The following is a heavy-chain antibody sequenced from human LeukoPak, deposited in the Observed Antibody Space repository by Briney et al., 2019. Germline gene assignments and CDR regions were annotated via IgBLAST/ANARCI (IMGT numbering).Heavy chain of an antibody. Sequence: SETLSLTCTVSGGSISSGSYYWGWIRQPPGKGLEWIGSIYHSGSTYYNPSLKSRVTISVDTSKNQFSLKPSSVTAADTAVYYCARDSYYSSGSEIDYWGQGTLVTVSS. CDR1: GGSISSGSYY. D-gene: IGHD6-19*01. CDR2: IYHSGST. J-gene: IGHJ4*02. CDR3: ARDSYYSSGSEIDY. V-gene: IGHV4-39*07.